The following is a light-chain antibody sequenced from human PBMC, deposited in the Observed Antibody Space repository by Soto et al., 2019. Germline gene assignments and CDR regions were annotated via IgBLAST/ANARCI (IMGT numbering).Light chain of an antibody. Sequence: EIVLTQSPGTLSLSPGERATLSCRASQSVSSSYLVWYQQKPGQAPRLLIYGASSRATGIPDRFSCGGSGTDFTLTISRLEPEDFAMYYCKQYGSSLYTFGQGTKLEIK. CDR3: KQYGSSLYT. J-gene: IGKJ2*01. CDR2: GAS. V-gene: IGKV3-20*01. CDR1: QSVSSSY.